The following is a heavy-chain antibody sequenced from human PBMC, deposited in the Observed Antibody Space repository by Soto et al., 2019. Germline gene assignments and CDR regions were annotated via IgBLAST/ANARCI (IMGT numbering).Heavy chain of an antibody. J-gene: IGHJ5*02. D-gene: IGHD3-22*01. CDR3: ARRYYYDSSDYYVSWFDP. V-gene: IGHV4-30-4*01. CDR2: IYYSGSA. CDR1: GGSISNGDYY. Sequence: SETLSLTCTVSGGSISNGDYYWSWIRQSPGKGLEWIGYIYYSGSAYYNPSLKSRVTISVDTSKNQFSLKLSSVTAADTAVYYCARRYYYDSSDYYVSWFDPWGQGTLITV.